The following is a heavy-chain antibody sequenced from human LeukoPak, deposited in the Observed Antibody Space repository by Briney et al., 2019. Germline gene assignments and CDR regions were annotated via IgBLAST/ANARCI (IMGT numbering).Heavy chain of an antibody. V-gene: IGHV1-2*06. D-gene: IGHD3-16*02. CDR1: GYTFTDYY. Sequence: ASVKVSCKTSGYTFTDYYMHWVRQPPGQGLEWMERINPNSGDTNYTQKFQGRGTVTRDTSLNTAYMELSRLRSDDTAVYYCARDIRNYVWGRYRPPHFDYWGQGTLVTVSS. CDR2: INPNSGDT. CDR3: ARDIRNYVWGRYRPPHFDY. J-gene: IGHJ4*02.